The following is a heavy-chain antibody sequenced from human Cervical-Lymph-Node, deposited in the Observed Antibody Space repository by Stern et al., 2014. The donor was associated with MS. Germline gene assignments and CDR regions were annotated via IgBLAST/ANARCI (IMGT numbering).Heavy chain of an antibody. D-gene: IGHD1-26*01. CDR3: ARSGSYSDAFDI. J-gene: IGHJ3*02. CDR1: GYTFSSYY. CDR2: INPSGGST. V-gene: IGHV1-46*01. Sequence: VQLVESGAEVKKPGASVKGSCKASGYTFSSYYMHWVRQAPGQGLEWMGIINPSGGSTRYAQKFQGRVTMTRDTSTSTVYMELSSQRSEDTAVYYCARSGSYSDAFDIWGQGTMVTVSS.